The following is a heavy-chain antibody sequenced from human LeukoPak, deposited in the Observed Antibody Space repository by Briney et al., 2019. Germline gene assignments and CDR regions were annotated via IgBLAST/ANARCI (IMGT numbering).Heavy chain of an antibody. J-gene: IGHJ4*02. V-gene: IGHV3-48*01. CDR3: AAGAFGGFDY. CDR2: ISSSDTI. Sequence: PGGSLRLSCAASGFTFSSYGMNWVRQAPGKGLEWVSYISSSDTIYYADSVKGRFTISRNNAKNSLYLQMNSLRGEDTAVYYCAAGAFGGFDYWGQGTLVTVSS. D-gene: IGHD3-16*01. CDR1: GFTFSSYG.